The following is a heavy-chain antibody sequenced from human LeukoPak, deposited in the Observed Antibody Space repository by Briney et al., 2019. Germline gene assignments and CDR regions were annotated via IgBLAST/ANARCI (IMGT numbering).Heavy chain of an antibody. CDR1: GFTFSGYE. Sequence: PGGSLRLSCAASGFTFSGYEMNWVRQAPGKGLEWVSSISRSAVTIYYADSVKGRFTISRDNAKNSLYLQMNSLRAEDTAVYYCARGGGGDLGYYYYYMDVWGKGTTVTVSS. CDR2: ISRSAVTI. D-gene: IGHD2-21*02. V-gene: IGHV3-48*03. J-gene: IGHJ6*03. CDR3: ARGGGGDLGYYYYYMDV.